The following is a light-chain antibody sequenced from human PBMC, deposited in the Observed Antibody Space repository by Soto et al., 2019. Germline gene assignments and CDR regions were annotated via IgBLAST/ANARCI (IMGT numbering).Light chain of an antibody. CDR3: QKYNSAPRT. V-gene: IGKV1-27*01. Sequence: DVQMTQAPSSLSASVGDRVTITCRASQGISNYLAWYQQKPGKVPKLLIYAASILQSGVPSRFSGSGSGTDFTLTISSLQPEDVATYDCQKYNSAPRTVGGGTKVEIK. J-gene: IGKJ4*01. CDR1: QGISNY. CDR2: AAS.